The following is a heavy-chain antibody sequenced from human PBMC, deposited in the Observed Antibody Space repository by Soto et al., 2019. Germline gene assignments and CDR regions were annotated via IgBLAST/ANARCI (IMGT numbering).Heavy chain of an antibody. CDR2: MNPNSGNT. V-gene: IGHV1-8*01. Sequence: ASVKVSCKASGYTFTSYDINWVRQATGQGLEWMGWMNPNSGNTGYAQKFQGGVTMTRNTSISTAYMELSSLRSEDTAVYYCARSRGGIADLYYMDVWGKGTTVTVSS. CDR3: ARSRGGIADLYYMDV. D-gene: IGHD3-10*01. J-gene: IGHJ6*03. CDR1: GYTFTSYD.